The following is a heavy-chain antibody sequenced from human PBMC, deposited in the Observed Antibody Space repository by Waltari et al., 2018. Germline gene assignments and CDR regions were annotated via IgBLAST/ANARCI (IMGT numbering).Heavy chain of an antibody. Sequence: QVQLQQWGAGLLKPSETLSLTCAVYGGSFSGYYWSWIRQPPGKGLEWIGGINHSGRTNSSPSLKSRVTISVDTAKNQFSLKLSSVTAADTAVYYCARGRLGIAARYPDYWGQGTLVTVSS. V-gene: IGHV4-34*01. J-gene: IGHJ4*02. CDR3: ARGRLGIAARYPDY. CDR2: INHSGRT. D-gene: IGHD6-6*01. CDR1: GGSFSGYY.